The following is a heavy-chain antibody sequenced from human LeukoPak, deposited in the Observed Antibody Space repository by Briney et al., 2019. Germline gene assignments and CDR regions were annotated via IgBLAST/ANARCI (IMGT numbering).Heavy chain of an antibody. J-gene: IGHJ4*02. D-gene: IGHD3-22*01. CDR3: AKEAWVYYYDSSGYYPYYFDY. CDR1: GFTFSRYA. Sequence: GGSLRLSCAASGFTFSRYAMSWVRQAPGKGLGSVSAISGSGGSTYYADSVKGRFTISRDNYKNTLYMQMNSLRAEDTAVYYCAKEAWVYYYDSSGYYPYYFDYWGQGTLVTVSS. CDR2: ISGSGGST. V-gene: IGHV3-23*01.